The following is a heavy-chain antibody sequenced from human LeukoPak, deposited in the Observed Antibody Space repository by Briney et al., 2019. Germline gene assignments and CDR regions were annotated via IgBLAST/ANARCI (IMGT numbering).Heavy chain of an antibody. J-gene: IGHJ6*03. CDR2: IYYSGSA. Sequence: SETLSLTCAVSGGSVSSNSYSWSWIRQPPGKGLEWIGYIYYSGSAYYMPSFKSRVTMSVDTSKNQFSLKLSSVTAADTAVYYCARTTEGYCRGGSCYYYYYYMDVWGKGTTVTVSS. V-gene: IGHV4-61*01. D-gene: IGHD2-15*01. CDR1: GGSVSSNSYS. CDR3: ARTTEGYCRGGSCYYYYYYMDV.